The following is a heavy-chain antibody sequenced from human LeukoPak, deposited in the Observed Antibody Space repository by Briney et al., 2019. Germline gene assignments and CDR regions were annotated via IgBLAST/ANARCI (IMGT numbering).Heavy chain of an antibody. CDR3: ARQLGYCSTGSCYFDY. J-gene: IGHJ4*02. CDR1: GFSFNTYA. D-gene: IGHD2-15*01. CDR2: ISSTGNT. V-gene: IGHV3-23*01. Sequence: GGSLRLSCAAFGFSFNTYAVSWVRQAPGKGLEWVSAISSTGNTYYADSVKGRFTISRDNSKNTLYLQMNSLRVDDTAVYYCARQLGYCSTGSCYFDYWGQGTLVTVSS.